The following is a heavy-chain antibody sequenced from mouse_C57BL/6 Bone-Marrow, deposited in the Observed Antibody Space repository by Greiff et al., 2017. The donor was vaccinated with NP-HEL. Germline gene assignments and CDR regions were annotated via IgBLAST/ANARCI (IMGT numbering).Heavy chain of an antibody. CDR2: IDPSSGGT. D-gene: IGHD1-1*01. CDR3: AKTPSYYGSSYDFDY. V-gene: IGHV1-72*01. J-gene: IGHJ2*01. Sequence: QVQLQQPGAELVKPGASVKLSCKASGYTFTSYWMHWVKQRPGRGLEWIGRIDPSSGGTKYNEKFKSKATLTVDKHSSTAYMQLSSLTSKDSAVYYGAKTPSYYGSSYDFDYWGQGTTLTVSA. CDR1: GYTFTSYW.